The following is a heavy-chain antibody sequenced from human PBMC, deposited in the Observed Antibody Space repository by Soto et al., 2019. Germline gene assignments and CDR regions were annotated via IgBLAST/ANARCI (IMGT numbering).Heavy chain of an antibody. D-gene: IGHD2-2*01. V-gene: IGHV1-69*02. J-gene: IGHJ3*01. CDR3: SIGSWSAETFDV. CDR2: IIPMLTVT. Sequence: QVHLVQSGAEVKKPGSSVKVSCKAAGGTFSTYTLIWVRQAPGQGLEWMGRIIPMLTVTNSAQKFQGGVTLTADKSTNTAFMELTSLRSDDTAVYYCSIGSWSAETFDVWGQGTMVTVSS. CDR1: GGTFSTYT.